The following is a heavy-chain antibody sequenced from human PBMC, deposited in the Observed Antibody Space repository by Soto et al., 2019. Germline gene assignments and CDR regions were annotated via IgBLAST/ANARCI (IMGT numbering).Heavy chain of an antibody. V-gene: IGHV1-2*04. CDR2: INPNSGGT. Sequence: QVQLVQSGAEVKKPGASVKVSCKASGYTFTGYYMHWVRQAPGQGLEWMGWINPNSGGTNYAQKFQGWVSMTRDTSISTAYMELSRLRSDDTAVYYCARDSGSYFRHIDYWGQGTLVTVSS. D-gene: IGHD1-26*01. CDR3: ARDSGSYFRHIDY. J-gene: IGHJ4*02. CDR1: GYTFTGYY.